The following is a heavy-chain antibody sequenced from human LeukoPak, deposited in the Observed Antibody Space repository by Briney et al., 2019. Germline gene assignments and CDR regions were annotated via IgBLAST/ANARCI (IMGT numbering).Heavy chain of an antibody. V-gene: IGHV3-33*01. CDR3: ARGLYYDILTGYRYYFDY. CDR1: GFAFSSYG. Sequence: GGSLRLSCAASGFAFSSYGMHWVRQAPGKGLEWVAVIWYDGSNKYYADSVKGRFTISRVNSKNTLYLQMNSLRAEDTAVYYCARGLYYDILTGYRYYFDYWGQGTLVTVSS. J-gene: IGHJ4*02. D-gene: IGHD3-9*01. CDR2: IWYDGSNK.